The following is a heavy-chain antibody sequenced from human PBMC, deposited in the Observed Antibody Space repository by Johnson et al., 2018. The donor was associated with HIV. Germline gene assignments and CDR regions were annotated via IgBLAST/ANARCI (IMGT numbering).Heavy chain of an antibody. CDR2: INSDVSST. Sequence: VHLVESGGGSGQPGGSLRLSCAASGFTFSSYWMHWVRQAPGKGLVWVSRINSDVSSTNYAKSVKGRFTISRDNAKNTVYLQMNSLRAEDTAVYYCAREGITMIAVVKGDAFDMWGQGTMVTVSS. CDR1: GFTFSSYW. D-gene: IGHD3-22*01. CDR3: AREGITMIAVVKGDAFDM. V-gene: IGHV3-74*01. J-gene: IGHJ3*02.